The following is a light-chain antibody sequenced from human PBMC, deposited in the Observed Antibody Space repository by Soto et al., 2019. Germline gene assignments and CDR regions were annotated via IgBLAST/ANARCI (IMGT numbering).Light chain of an antibody. V-gene: IGKV3-11*01. CDR1: QSVSSY. J-gene: IGKJ4*01. Sequence: EIVLTQSPATLSLSPGERATLSCRASQSVSSYLAWYQQKPGQAPRLLIYDASNRATGIPARFSGSGSGTDFTLTFGSLPRDDLDVYYCQRRSNSPTRLPFGGGTKGEIK. CDR2: DAS. CDR3: QRRSNSPTRLP.